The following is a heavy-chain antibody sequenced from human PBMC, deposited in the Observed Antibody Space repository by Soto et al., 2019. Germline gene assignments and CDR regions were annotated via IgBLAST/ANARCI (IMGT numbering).Heavy chain of an antibody. V-gene: IGHV3-74*01. CDR1: GFTFSSYW. J-gene: IGHJ4*02. Sequence: EVQLVESGGGLVQPGGSLRLSCAASGFTFSSYWMQWVRQAPGKGLVWVSRMNSDGSSTSYADSVKGRFTISRDNAKNTLYLQMNSLRAEDTAVYYCEIRDFFGSGSHDYWGQGTLVTVSS. CDR3: EIRDFFGSGSHDY. CDR2: MNSDGSST. D-gene: IGHD3-10*01.